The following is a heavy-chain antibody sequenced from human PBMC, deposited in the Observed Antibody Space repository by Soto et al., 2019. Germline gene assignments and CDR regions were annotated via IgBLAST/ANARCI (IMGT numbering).Heavy chain of an antibody. V-gene: IGHV4-59*01. Sequence: SETLSLTCSVSGGSISGYYWSWIRQPPGKGLEWIGYIYYIGSTKYNPSLESRVTISLDTSKSQFSLKLSSVTAADAAVYYCARAQRITIFGVAQLLDYWGQGALVTVSS. CDR1: GGSISGYY. CDR3: ARAQRITIFGVAQLLDY. J-gene: IGHJ4*02. D-gene: IGHD3-3*01. CDR2: IYYIGST.